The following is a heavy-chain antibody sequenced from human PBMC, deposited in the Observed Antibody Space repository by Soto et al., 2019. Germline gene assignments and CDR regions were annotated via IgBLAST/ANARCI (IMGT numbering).Heavy chain of an antibody. CDR2: IYRSGTT. Sequence: SETLSLTCVVSNFSISSGYYWGFIRQSPGKGLEWIASIYRSGTTSYNPSLKSRVTISVGPSKNQFSLMLTAVTAADTAGYYCARTHSGSYYSVFNYWGRGSLVTVSS. CDR3: ARTHSGSYYSVFNY. CDR1: NFSISSGYY. J-gene: IGHJ4*02. V-gene: IGHV4-38-2*01. D-gene: IGHD1-26*01.